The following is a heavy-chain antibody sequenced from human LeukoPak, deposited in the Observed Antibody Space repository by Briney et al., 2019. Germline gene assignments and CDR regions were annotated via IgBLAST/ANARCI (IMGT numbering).Heavy chain of an antibody. CDR2: INHSGST. CDR1: GGSFSGYY. Sequence: SETLSLTCAVYGGSFSGYYWSWIRQPPGKGLEWIGDINHSGSTNYNPSLKSRVTISVDTSKNQFSLKLSSVTAADTAVYYCAARRGYYYDSSGYHWGQGTLVTVSS. D-gene: IGHD3-22*01. V-gene: IGHV4-34*01. CDR3: AARRGYYYDSSGYH. J-gene: IGHJ5*02.